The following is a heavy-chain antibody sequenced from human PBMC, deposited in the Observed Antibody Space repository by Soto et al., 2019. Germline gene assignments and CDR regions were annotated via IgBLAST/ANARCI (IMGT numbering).Heavy chain of an antibody. CDR3: ASSWNYVVYYGMDV. J-gene: IGHJ6*02. D-gene: IGHD1-7*01. V-gene: IGHV3-66*01. CDR2: IYSGGST. CDR1: GFTVSSNY. Sequence: EVQLVESGGGLVQPGGSLRLSCAASGFTVSSNYMSWVRQAPGKGLEWVSVIYSGGSTYYADSVKGRFTISRDNSKNTLYLQMNSLRAEDTAVYYCASSWNYVVYYGMDVWGQGTTVTVSS.